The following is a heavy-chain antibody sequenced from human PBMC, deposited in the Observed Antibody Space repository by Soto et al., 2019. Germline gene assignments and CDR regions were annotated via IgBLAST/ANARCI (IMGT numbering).Heavy chain of an antibody. CDR2: ISGYNGDT. J-gene: IGHJ4*02. Sequence: QVQLVQSGGEMKKPGASVKVSCETSGYTFNTYGVYWVRQVPGQGLEWMGWISGYNGDTRYAQNFQDRITMTIDISTSTAYMELRSLRTDDTAGYYFAREPLPQGYGDPPDYWGQGTLVTVSS. V-gene: IGHV1-18*01. CDR3: AREPLPQGYGDPPDY. D-gene: IGHD4-17*01. CDR1: GYTFNTYG.